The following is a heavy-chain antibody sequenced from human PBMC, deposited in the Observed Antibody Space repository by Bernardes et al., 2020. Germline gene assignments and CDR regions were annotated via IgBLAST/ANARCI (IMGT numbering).Heavy chain of an antibody. CDR3: ARDPGGASAFDY. CDR1: GGSISSYY. V-gene: IGHV4-59*01. D-gene: IGHD1-26*01. J-gene: IGHJ4*02. Sequence: SETLSLTCTVSGGSISSYYCTWIRQPPGKGLEWIVYIYYTGNTNYNPSLKSRVTISADRSKNQLSLKLTSVTAEDTAVYYWARDPGGASAFDYWGQGTLVNVSS. CDR2: IYYTGNT.